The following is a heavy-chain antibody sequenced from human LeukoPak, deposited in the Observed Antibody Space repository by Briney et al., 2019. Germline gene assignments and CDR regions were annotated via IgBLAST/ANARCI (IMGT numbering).Heavy chain of an antibody. CDR1: VFTFSSYS. D-gene: IGHD5-24*01. J-gene: IGHJ5*02. V-gene: IGHV3-21*01. CDR3: ARGEKATPNWFDP. CDR2: ISSSSSYI. Sequence: GGSLRLSCAASVFTFSSYSMNWVRQAPGKGLEWVSSISSSSSYIYYADSVKGRFTISRDNAKNSLYLQMNSLRAEDTAVYYCARGEKATPNWFDPWGQGTLVTVSS.